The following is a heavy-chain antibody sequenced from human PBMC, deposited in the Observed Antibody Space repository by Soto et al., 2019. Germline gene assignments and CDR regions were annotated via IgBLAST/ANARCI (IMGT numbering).Heavy chain of an antibody. V-gene: IGHV4-39*01. CDR1: GGSISSSSYY. CDR2: IYYSGST. CDR3: ARLTGSWVLLYFDY. J-gene: IGHJ4*02. Sequence: PSETLSLTCTVSGGSISSSSYYWGWIRQPPGKGLEWIGSIYYSGSTYYNPSLKSRVTISVDTSKNQFSLKLSSVTAADTAVYYCARLTGSWVLLYFDYWGQGTLVTVSS. D-gene: IGHD6-13*01.